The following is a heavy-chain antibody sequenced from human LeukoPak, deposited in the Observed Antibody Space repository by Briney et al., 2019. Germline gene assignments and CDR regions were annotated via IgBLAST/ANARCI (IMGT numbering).Heavy chain of an antibody. CDR2: MNPNSGNT. J-gene: IGHJ4*02. V-gene: IGHV1-8*03. CDR1: GYTFTRYD. Sequence: ASVKVSCKASGYTFTRYDINWVRQATGQGLEWMGWMNPNSGNTGYAQKYQGRVTITRNTSINTAYMELSILRSDDTAVYYCASAHGYSVWGQGTLVIVSS. D-gene: IGHD6-13*01. CDR3: ASAHGYSV.